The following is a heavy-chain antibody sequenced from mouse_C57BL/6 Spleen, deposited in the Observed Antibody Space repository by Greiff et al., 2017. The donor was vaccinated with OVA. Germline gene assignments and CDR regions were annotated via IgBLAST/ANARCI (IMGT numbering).Heavy chain of an antibody. V-gene: IGHV1-77*01. D-gene: IGHD4-1*01. Sequence: LVESGAELVKPGASVKISCKASGYTFTDYYINWVKQRPGQGLEWIGKLGPGSGSTYYNEKFKGKATLTADKSSSTAYMQLSSLTSEDSAVYFCAMLGKFDYWGQGTTLTVSS. J-gene: IGHJ2*01. CDR2: LGPGSGST. CDR3: AMLGKFDY. CDR1: GYTFTDYY.